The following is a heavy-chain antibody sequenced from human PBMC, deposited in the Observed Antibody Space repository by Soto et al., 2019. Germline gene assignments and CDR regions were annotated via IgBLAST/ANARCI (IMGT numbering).Heavy chain of an antibody. CDR2: IIPIFGTP. J-gene: IGHJ4*02. V-gene: IGHV1-69*13. Sequence: GASVKVSCKASGGTFNNYAVSWVRQAPGQGLEWMGGIIPIFGTPNYVQNFQDRVTITADESTNTVYMGLSSLRPEDTAIYFCARGLSSFLGSPFDFWGQGTRVTSPQ. D-gene: IGHD6-6*01. CDR3: ARGLSSFLGSPFDF. CDR1: GGTFNNYA.